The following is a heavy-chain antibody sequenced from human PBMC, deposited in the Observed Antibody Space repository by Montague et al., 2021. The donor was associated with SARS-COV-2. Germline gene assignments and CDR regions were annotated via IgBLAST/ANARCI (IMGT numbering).Heavy chain of an antibody. CDR3: ARRLGASGWLDY. D-gene: IGHD6-25*01. CDR1: GGPLSGYF. V-gene: IGHV4-34*01. Sequence: SETLSLTCGVSGGPLSGYFWSWIRQTPGKGLEWIGEISHGGATKYNPTLKSRATVSVDTSKNQFSLKVTSVTAADTAVYYCARRLGASGWLDYWGQGTLVTVSS. J-gene: IGHJ4*02. CDR2: ISHGGAT.